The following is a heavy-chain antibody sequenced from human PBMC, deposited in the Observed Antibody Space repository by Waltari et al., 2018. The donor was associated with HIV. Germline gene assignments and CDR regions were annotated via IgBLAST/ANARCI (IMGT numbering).Heavy chain of an antibody. CDR3: ASSPASYDSSGYYYYGMDV. Sequence: QVQLVQSGAEVKKPGASVKVSCKASGYTFTGYYMHWVRQAPGQGLEWMGWINPNSGGKNYAQKFQGRVTMTRDTSISTAYMELSRLRSDDTAVYYCASSPASYDSSGYYYYGMDVWGQGTTVTVSS. V-gene: IGHV1-2*02. CDR1: GYTFTGYY. CDR2: INPNSGGK. D-gene: IGHD3-22*01. J-gene: IGHJ6*02.